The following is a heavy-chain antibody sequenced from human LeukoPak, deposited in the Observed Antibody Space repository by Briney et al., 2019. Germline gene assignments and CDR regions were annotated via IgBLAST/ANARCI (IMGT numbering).Heavy chain of an antibody. CDR2: IYYSGST. Sequence: SQTLSLTCTVSGGSISSSSYYWGWIRQPPGKGLEGIGSIYYSGSTYYNPSLKSRVTISVDTSKNQFSLKLSSVTAADTAVYYCARTRGDNWFDPWGQGTLVTVSS. V-gene: IGHV4-39*01. J-gene: IGHJ5*02. D-gene: IGHD3-16*01. CDR1: GGSISSSSYY. CDR3: ARTRGDNWFDP.